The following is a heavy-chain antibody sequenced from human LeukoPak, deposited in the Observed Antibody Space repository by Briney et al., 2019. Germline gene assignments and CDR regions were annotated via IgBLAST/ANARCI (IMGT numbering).Heavy chain of an antibody. CDR3: ARTIVLMVYAIVGFDY. CDR1: GYTFTSYG. J-gene: IGHJ4*02. CDR2: ISAYNGNT. V-gene: IGHV1-18*01. Sequence: ASVKVSCKASGYTFTSYGISWVRQAPGQGLEWMGWISAYNGNTNYAQKLQGRVTMTTDTSTSTAYMELRSLRSDDTAVYYCARTIVLMVYAIVGFDYWGQGALVTVSS. D-gene: IGHD2-8*01.